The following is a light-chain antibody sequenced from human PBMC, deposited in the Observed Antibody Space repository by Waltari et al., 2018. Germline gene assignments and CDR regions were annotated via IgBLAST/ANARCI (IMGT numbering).Light chain of an antibody. V-gene: IGKV3-15*01. CDR3: QQYNNWPPGT. CDR2: HAS. J-gene: IGKJ1*01. CDR1: QTICFS. Sequence: TVVTQSPATLSVSLGERATLSCRTSQTICFSLAWYQQKPGQAPRLLIYHASTRATGIPDRFSGSGSESDFTLTISSLQSEDVAVYYCQQYNNWPPGTFGQGTKVEI.